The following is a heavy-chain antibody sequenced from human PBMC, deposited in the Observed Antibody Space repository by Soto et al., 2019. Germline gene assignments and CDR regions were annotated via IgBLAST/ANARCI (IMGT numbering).Heavy chain of an antibody. V-gene: IGHV3-23*01. Sequence: LRLSCGVSGVTFSTYAMSWVRQAPGKGLGWVAAISGSGNKTFYADSVKGRFTISRDNSKNTLHLHMSSLRVEDTAVHYCVRGVRLHFDLWGQGTLVTVSS. CDR2: ISGSGNKT. J-gene: IGHJ4*02. CDR3: VRGVRLHFDL. CDR1: GVTFSTYA.